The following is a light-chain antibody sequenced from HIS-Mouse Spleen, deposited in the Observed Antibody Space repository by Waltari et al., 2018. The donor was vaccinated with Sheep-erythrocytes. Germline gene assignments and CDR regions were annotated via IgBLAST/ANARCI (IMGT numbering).Light chain of an antibody. V-gene: IGLV2-11*01. CDR2: DVS. CDR3: CSYAGSYTFV. J-gene: IGLJ2*01. Sequence: QSALTQPRSVSGSPGWSCTISCTGPSSYVGGLPHVSLYQQHPGKPPNLMIDDVSNRPSGVPDRFSGSKSGNTASLTISGLQAEDEADYYCCSYAGSYTFVFGGGTKLTVL. CDR1: SSYVGGLPH.